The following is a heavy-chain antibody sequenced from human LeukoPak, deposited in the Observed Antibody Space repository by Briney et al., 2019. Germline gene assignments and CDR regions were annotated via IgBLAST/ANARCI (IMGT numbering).Heavy chain of an antibody. CDR1: GFTFSDYY. V-gene: IGHV3-11*01. Sequence: PGGSLRLSCVASGFTFSDYYMNWIRQAPGKGLEWVSYINSRGSTIDYAGSVKGRFTISRDNAKNSLYLQMNSLRAEDTAVYYCARGPEYLRPNDYWGQGTLVTVSS. CDR3: ARGPEYLRPNDY. D-gene: IGHD2-2*01. CDR2: INSRGSTI. J-gene: IGHJ4*02.